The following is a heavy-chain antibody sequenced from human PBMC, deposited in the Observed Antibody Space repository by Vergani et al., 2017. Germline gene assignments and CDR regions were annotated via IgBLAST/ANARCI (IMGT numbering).Heavy chain of an antibody. V-gene: IGHV4-39*07. D-gene: IGHD3-3*01. Sequence: QLQLQESGPGLVKPSETLSLTCTVSGGSISSSSYYWGWIRQPPGKGLEWIGSIYYSGSTYYNPSLKSRVTISVDTSKNQFSLKLSSVTASDTAVYYCARDPATLRFLWVPYYMDVWGKGTTVTVSS. J-gene: IGHJ6*03. CDR2: IYYSGST. CDR3: ARDPATLRFLWVPYYMDV. CDR1: GGSISSSSYY.